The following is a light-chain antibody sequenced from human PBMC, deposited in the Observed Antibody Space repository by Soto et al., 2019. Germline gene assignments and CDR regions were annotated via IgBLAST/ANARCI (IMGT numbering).Light chain of an antibody. CDR1: NSDVGGYNY. CDR2: EVS. Sequence: QSALTQPASVSGSPGQPITISGTGTNSDVGGYNYVSWYQQHPGKAPKLMIFEVSNRPSGVSNRFSGSKSGNTASLTISGLQAEDEADYYCSSYTSSSTWVFGGGTKLTVL. V-gene: IGLV2-14*01. CDR3: SSYTSSSTWV. J-gene: IGLJ3*02.